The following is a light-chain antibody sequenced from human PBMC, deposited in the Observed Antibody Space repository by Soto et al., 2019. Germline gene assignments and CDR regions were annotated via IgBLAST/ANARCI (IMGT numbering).Light chain of an antibody. Sequence: EVVMTQSPATLSVSPGQRATLSCRASQSVSDNLAWYQQKPGQAPRLLIYAASTRATGIPARFSGSGSGTEFTLTISSLQSEDFAVYYCQQYTNWPPSITFGQGTRLEIK. V-gene: IGKV3-15*01. J-gene: IGKJ5*01. CDR1: QSVSDN. CDR3: QQYTNWPPSIT. CDR2: AAS.